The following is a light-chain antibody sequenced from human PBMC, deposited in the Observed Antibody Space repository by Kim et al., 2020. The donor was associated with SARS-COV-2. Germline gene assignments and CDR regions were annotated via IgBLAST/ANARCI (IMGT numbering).Light chain of an antibody. CDR2: SNS. CDR1: SSDIGSNT. V-gene: IGLV1-44*01. Sequence: PGQRVTISCSGSSSDIGSNTVNWYQQHPGTDPKLLIYSNSQRPSGVPDRFSGSKSGTSASLAISGLQSEDEADYYCAAWDDSLKVVFGGGTQLTVL. CDR3: AAWDDSLKVV. J-gene: IGLJ2*01.